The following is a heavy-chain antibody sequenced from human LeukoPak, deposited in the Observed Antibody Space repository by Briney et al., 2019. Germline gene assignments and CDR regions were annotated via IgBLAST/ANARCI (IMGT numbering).Heavy chain of an antibody. CDR1: GGSISSYY. V-gene: IGHV4-59*01. Sequence: SETLSLTCTVSGGSISSYYRSWIRQPPGKGLEWIGYIYYSGSTNYNPSLKRRVTISVDTSKNQFSLKLSSVTAADTAVYYCARGWQQLAYFDYWGQGTLVTVSS. CDR2: IYYSGST. D-gene: IGHD6-13*01. CDR3: ARGWQQLAYFDY. J-gene: IGHJ4*02.